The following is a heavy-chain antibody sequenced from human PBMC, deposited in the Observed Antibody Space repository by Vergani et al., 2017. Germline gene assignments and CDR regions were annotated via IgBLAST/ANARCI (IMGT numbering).Heavy chain of an antibody. CDR2: ISYDGTQK. Sequence: VQLLESGGDLVQPGGSLRLSCVVSGFTSSYYGIHWVRQAPGKGLEWVAVISYDGTQKYYADSVKGRFTISRDNSKSTLYLQMNSLRTEDTAVYYCATKSCGTPGCQIGYFREWGQGTLVTVSS. D-gene: IGHD2-21*01. CDR1: GFTSSYYG. V-gene: IGHV3-30*03. CDR3: ATKSCGTPGCQIGYFRE. J-gene: IGHJ1*01.